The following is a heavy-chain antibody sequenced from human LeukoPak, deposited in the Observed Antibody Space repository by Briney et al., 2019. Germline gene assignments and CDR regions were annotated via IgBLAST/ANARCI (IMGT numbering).Heavy chain of an antibody. J-gene: IGHJ6*02. V-gene: IGHV4-59*01. D-gene: IGHD2-2*01. CDR2: IQYSGST. CDR3: ARDSGLGYCSTTSCSYGLDV. Sequence: SETLSLTCSVSDGSISNYCWTWIRQPPGKGLEWIGNIQYSGSTNFNPSLKSRVTVSVDTSKNQVSLKLRSVTAADTAVYYCARDSGLGYCSTTSCSYGLDVWGQGTTVFVS. CDR1: DGSISNYC.